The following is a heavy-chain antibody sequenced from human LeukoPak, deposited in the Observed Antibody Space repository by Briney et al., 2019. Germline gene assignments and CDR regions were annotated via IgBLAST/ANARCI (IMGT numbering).Heavy chain of an antibody. D-gene: IGHD6-6*01. V-gene: IGHV4-34*01. J-gene: IGHJ6*03. CDR1: GGSLSGYY. Sequence: SETLSLTCAVYGGSLSGYYWNWIRQPPGKGLEWIGEINHSGSTNYNPSLKSRVTISLDTSKNQFSLRLNSVTAADTAIYYCARDLGYSSSSRYFYYMDVWGKGTTVTVS. CDR3: ARDLGYSSSSRYFYYMDV. CDR2: INHSGST.